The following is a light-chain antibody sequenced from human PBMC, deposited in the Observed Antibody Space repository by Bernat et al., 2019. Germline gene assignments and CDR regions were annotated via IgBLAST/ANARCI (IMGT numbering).Light chain of an antibody. CDR1: QSVSSSY. J-gene: IGKJ3*01. CDR3: QQYGSSPRIT. V-gene: IGKV3-20*01. Sequence: EIVLTQSPGTLSLSPGERATLSCRASQSVSSSYLAWYQPKPGQAPRLLIYGASSRATGIPDRFSGSGSGTAFTLTISRLEPEDFAVYYCQQYGSSPRITFGPGTKVDI. CDR2: GAS.